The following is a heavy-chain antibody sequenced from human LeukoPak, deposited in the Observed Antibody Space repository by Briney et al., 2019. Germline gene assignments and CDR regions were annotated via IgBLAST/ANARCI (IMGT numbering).Heavy chain of an antibody. CDR1: GGTFSSYA. J-gene: IGHJ3*02. CDR2: IIPILSIA. CDR3: ARVVQWLVRDAFDI. Sequence: ASVKVSCKASGGTFSSYAISWVRQAPGQGLEWIGRIIPILSIANYAQKFQGRVTITADKSTSTAYMELSSLRSEDTAVYYCARVVQWLVRDAFDIWGQGTMVTVSS. D-gene: IGHD6-19*01. V-gene: IGHV1-69*04.